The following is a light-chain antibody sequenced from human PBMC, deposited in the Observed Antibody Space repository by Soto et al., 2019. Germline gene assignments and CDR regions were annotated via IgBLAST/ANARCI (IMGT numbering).Light chain of an antibody. V-gene: IGKV1-9*01. CDR3: QQLNTYPVT. CDR1: QGISRY. CDR2: AAS. Sequence: IQLTQSPSSLSASVVDSVTITCLASQGISRYLAWYQQKPGRAPQLLISAASTLQSGVPSRFSGSGSGTHFTLVISSLQPEDFATYYCQQLNTYPVTFGGGTKVDIK. J-gene: IGKJ4*01.